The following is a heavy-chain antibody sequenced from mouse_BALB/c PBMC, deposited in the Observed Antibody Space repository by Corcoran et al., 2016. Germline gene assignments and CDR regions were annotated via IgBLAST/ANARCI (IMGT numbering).Heavy chain of an antibody. V-gene: IGHV1S136*01. J-gene: IGHJ4*01. CDR1: GYTFTSYV. Sequence: EVQLQQSGPELVKPGASVKMSCKASGYTFTSYVMHWVKQKPGQGLEWIGYINPYNDGTKYNEKFKGKATLTSDKSSSTAYMELSSLTSEDSAVYYCARTITTIQSGGSYAMDYWGQGTSVTVSS. CDR3: ARTITTIQSGGSYAMDY. CDR2: INPYNDGT. D-gene: IGHD1-1*01.